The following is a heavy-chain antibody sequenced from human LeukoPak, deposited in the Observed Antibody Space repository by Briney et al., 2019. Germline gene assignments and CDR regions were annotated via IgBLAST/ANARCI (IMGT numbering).Heavy chain of an antibody. Sequence: PGRSLRLSCAASGFSFGGYALHWVRQAPGKGLEWVASISWNSGDIVHADSVKGRFTISRDSAKNSLYLQMDSLRTEDTALYYCVKSGGYATAIRYFDLWGRGTLATVSS. J-gene: IGHJ2*01. CDR1: GFSFGGYA. V-gene: IGHV3-9*01. CDR3: VKSGGYATAIRYFDL. D-gene: IGHD2-21*02. CDR2: ISWNSGDI.